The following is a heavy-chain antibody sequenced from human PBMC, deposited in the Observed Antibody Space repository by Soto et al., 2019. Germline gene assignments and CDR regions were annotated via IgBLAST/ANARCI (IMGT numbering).Heavy chain of an antibody. J-gene: IGHJ4*02. CDR1: GFTFSNAW. CDR2: IKSKTDGGTT. Sequence: EVQLLESGGGLVQPGGSLRLSCAASGFTFSNAWMSWVRQAPGKGLEWVARIKSKTDGGTTDYAAPVKGRFAISRDDSKNTLYLQMNSLKTEDTAVYYCTTDDPINKNWGQGTLVTVSS. CDR3: TTDDPINKN. V-gene: IGHV3-15*01.